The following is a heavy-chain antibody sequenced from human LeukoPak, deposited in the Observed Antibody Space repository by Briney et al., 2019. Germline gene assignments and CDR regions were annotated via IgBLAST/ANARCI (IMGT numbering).Heavy chain of an antibody. CDR2: ISSSSSYI. CDR1: GFTFSSYS. J-gene: IGHJ4*02. CDR3: ARDAPSDDYGDYDPFAY. D-gene: IGHD4-17*01. Sequence: GGSLRLSCTASGFTFSSYSMNWVRQAPGKGLEWVSSISSSSSYIYYADSVKGRFTISRDNAKKSLYLQMNSLRAEDMAVYYSARDAPSDDYGDYDPFAYWGQGTLVTVSS. V-gene: IGHV3-21*01.